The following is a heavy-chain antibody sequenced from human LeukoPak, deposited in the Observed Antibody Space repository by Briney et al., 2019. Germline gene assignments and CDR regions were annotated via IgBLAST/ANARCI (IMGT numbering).Heavy chain of an antibody. CDR3: AKLHGSGSRYYYMDV. D-gene: IGHD3-10*01. V-gene: IGHV3-23*01. CDR2: ISGSGGST. CDR1: GFTFSSYA. J-gene: IGHJ6*03. Sequence: QPGGSLRLSCAASGFTFSSYAMSWVRQAPGKGLEWVSAISGSGGSTYYADSVKGLFTISRDNSKNTLYLQMNSPRAEDTAVYYCAKLHGSGSRYYYMDVWGKGTTVTVSS.